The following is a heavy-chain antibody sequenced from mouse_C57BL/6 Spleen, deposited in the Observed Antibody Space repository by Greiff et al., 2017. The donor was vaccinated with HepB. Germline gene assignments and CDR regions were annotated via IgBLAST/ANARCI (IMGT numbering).Heavy chain of an antibody. Sequence: EVQGVESGGGLVKPGGSLKLSCAASGFTFSSYAMSWVRQTPEKRLEWVATISDGGSYTYYPDNVKGRFTISRDNAKNNLYLQMSHLKSEDTAMYYCARDGAYYYGSSFLYWYFDVWGTGTTVTVSS. J-gene: IGHJ1*03. D-gene: IGHD1-1*01. CDR2: ISDGGSYT. CDR1: GFTFSSYA. V-gene: IGHV5-4*01. CDR3: ARDGAYYYGSSFLYWYFDV.